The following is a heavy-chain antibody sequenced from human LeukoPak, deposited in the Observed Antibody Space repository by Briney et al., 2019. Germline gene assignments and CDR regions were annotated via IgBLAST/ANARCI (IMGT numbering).Heavy chain of an antibody. CDR2: ISGSGGST. D-gene: IGHD1-26*01. CDR1: GFTFSSSV. CDR3: AKDLSGSYRTFGY. V-gene: IGHV3-23*01. J-gene: IGHJ4*02. Sequence: GGSLRLSCAASGFTFSSSVMTWVRQAPGKGLEWVSAISGSGGSTYYADSVKGRFTISRDNSKNTLYLQMNSLRAEDTAVYYCAKDLSGSYRTFGYWGQGTLVTVSS.